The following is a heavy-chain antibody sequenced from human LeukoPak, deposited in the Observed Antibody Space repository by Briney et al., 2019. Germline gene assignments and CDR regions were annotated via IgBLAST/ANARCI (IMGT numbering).Heavy chain of an antibody. V-gene: IGHV3-7*05. CDR1: GFTFSGYW. CDR3: ARGYGSPDF. Sequence: PGRSLRLSCAASGFTFSGYWMSWVRQAPGKGLEWVASIKQDGSDKYYVDSVKGRFTISRDNAKNTLFLQMNTLRAEDTAVYYCARGYGSPDFWGQGTLVTVSS. D-gene: IGHD2-15*01. J-gene: IGHJ4*02. CDR2: IKQDGSDK.